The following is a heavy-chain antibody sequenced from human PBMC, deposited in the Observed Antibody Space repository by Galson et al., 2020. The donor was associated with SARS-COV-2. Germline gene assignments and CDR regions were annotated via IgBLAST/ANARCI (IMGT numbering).Heavy chain of an antibody. V-gene: IGHV3-30-3*02. CDR1: GFNFSTYA. D-gene: IGHD2-8*01. CDR3: AKKGRTSGLADDFDN. Sequence: GGYLRLSCAASGFNFSTYAMHWVRQAPGKGLEWVAVVSSEGGTKFYAESVKGRFTMSRDNAENTLYLQMNSLRTEDTAVYYCAKKGRTSGLADDFDNCGQGTLVTVSS. J-gene: IGHJ4*02. CDR2: VSSEGGTK.